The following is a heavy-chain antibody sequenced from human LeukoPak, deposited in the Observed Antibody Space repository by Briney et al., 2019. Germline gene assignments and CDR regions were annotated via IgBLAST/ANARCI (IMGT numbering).Heavy chain of an antibody. CDR1: GISFRNYA. CDR3: ARASWVSDPDAVR. D-gene: IGHD3-10*01. J-gene: IGHJ4*02. CDR2: LRGNDET. Sequence: GGSLRLSCAASGISFRNYAMSWIRQAPARGPEWVSSLRGNDETFYADSVKGRFTLSRDDSRNTVYLQLNNLRVEDTAIYYCARASWVSDPDAVRWGQGTQVTVSS. V-gene: IGHV3-23*01.